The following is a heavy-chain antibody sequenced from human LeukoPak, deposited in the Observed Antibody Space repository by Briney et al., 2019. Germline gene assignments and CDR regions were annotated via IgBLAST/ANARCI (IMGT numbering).Heavy chain of an antibody. CDR3: GGYGYNYYDD. Sequence: SETLSLTCTVSGGSISSSSYSWGWIRQPPGKGLEWIGSIYYSGSTYYNPSHKSRVTISVDTSKNQFSLKLSSVTAADTAVYYCGGYGYNYYDDWGQGTLVTVSS. CDR2: IYYSGST. D-gene: IGHD5-24*01. V-gene: IGHV4-39*01. CDR1: GGSISSSSYS. J-gene: IGHJ4*02.